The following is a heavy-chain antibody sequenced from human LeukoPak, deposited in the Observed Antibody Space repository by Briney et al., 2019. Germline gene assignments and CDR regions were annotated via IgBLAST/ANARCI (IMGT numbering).Heavy chain of an antibody. CDR2: IYSGGST. D-gene: IGHD6-19*01. J-gene: IGHJ4*02. CDR1: GFTVSSNY. Sequence: GGSLRLSCAASGFTVSSNYMSWVRQAPGKGLEWVSVIYSGGSTYYADSVKGRFTISRDNSKNTLYLQMNSLRAEDTAVYYCAKDRGSGRDGGSYFDYWGQGTLVTVSS. V-gene: IGHV3-53*05. CDR3: AKDRGSGRDGGSYFDY.